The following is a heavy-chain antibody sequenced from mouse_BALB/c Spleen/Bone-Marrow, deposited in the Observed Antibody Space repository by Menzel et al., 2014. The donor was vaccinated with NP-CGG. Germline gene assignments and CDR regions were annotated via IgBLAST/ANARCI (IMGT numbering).Heavy chain of an antibody. J-gene: IGHJ3*01. CDR1: GFNIKDTY. CDR3: AVYDYEGFAY. V-gene: IGHV14-3*02. CDR2: IDPANGNT. Sequence: VHLVEFGAELVKPGASVKLSCTASGFNIKDTYMHWVKQRSEQGLEWFGSIDPANGNTKYDPKFQGKATITADTSSNTAYLQLSSLTSEDTAVYYCAVYDYEGFAYWGQGTLVTVSA. D-gene: IGHD2-4*01.